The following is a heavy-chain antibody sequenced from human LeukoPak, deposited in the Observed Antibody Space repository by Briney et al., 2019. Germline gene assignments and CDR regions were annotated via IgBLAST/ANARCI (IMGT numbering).Heavy chain of an antibody. CDR2: IYYSGNT. CDR1: GGSISSYY. Sequence: TSETLSLTCTVSGGSISSYYWSWIRQPPGKGLEYIGYIYYSGNTNSNPSLNSRVTISVDTSKNQFSLKLSSVTAADTAVYYCARHLNNCGDDCYIFDYWGQGTLVTVSS. CDR3: ARHLNNCGDDCYIFDY. V-gene: IGHV4-59*08. D-gene: IGHD2-21*01. J-gene: IGHJ4*02.